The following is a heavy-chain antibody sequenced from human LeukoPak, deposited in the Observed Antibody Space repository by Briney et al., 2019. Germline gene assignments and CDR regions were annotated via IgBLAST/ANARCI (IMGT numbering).Heavy chain of an antibody. D-gene: IGHD3-22*01. Sequence: GGSLRLSCAASGFTFSSYGMHWVRQAPGKGLEWVAVIWYDGSNKYYADSVKGRFTISRDNSKNTLYLQMNSLRAEDTAVYYCAKDLFTMIVVSAAVFDIWGQGTMVTVSS. V-gene: IGHV3-33*06. CDR3: AKDLFTMIVVSAAVFDI. J-gene: IGHJ3*02. CDR2: IWYDGSNK. CDR1: GFTFSSYG.